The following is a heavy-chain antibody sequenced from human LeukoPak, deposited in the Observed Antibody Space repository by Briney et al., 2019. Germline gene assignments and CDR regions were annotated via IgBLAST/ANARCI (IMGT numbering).Heavy chain of an antibody. V-gene: IGHV1-69*13. D-gene: IGHD2-21*02. CDR2: IIPIFGTA. CDR1: GGTFISYA. CDR3: ARDLVGGDRFWFDP. Sequence: ASVKVSCKASGGTFISYAISWVRQAPGQGLEWMGGIIPIFGTANYAQKFQGRVTITADESTSTAYMELSSLRSEDTAVYYCARDLVGGDRFWFDPWGQGTLVTVSS. J-gene: IGHJ5*02.